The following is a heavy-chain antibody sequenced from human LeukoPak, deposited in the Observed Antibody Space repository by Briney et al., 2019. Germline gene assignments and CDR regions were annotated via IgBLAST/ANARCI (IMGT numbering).Heavy chain of an antibody. CDR3: ARDGWDYYDSSGYSGASFDI. CDR1: GFTFSSYW. J-gene: IGHJ3*02. CDR2: IKQDGSEK. Sequence: GGSLRLSCAASGFTFSSYWMSWVRQAPGKGLEWVANIKQDGSEKYYVDSVKGRFTISRDNAKNSLYLQMNSLRAEDTAVYYCARDGWDYYDSSGYSGASFDIWGQGTMVTVYS. D-gene: IGHD3-22*01. V-gene: IGHV3-7*01.